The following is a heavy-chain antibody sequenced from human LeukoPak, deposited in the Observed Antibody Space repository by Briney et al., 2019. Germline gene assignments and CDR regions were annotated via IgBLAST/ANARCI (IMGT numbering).Heavy chain of an antibody. D-gene: IGHD3-22*01. Sequence: SETLSLTCTVSGGSINSYYWSWIRQPPGTGLEWIGYIHYSGSTNYNPSFKSRVTISVDTSKNQFSLKLSSVTAADTAVYYCARVRDRSGYFYDFDYWGQGTLVTVSS. CDR2: IHYSGST. J-gene: IGHJ4*02. CDR1: GGSINSYY. V-gene: IGHV4-59*01. CDR3: ARVRDRSGYFYDFDY.